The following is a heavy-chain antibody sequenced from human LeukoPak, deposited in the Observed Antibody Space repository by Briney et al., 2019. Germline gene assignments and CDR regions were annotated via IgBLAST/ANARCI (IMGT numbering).Heavy chain of an antibody. CDR1: GFTFSSYA. CDR2: ISGSGTRT. D-gene: IGHD2-2*03. V-gene: IGHV3-23*01. CDR3: AKDLGSHGYCPTSICYGYSWLDP. J-gene: IGHJ5*02. Sequence: GGSLRLSCVASGFTFSSYAMTWVRQAPGKGLEWVSAISGSGTRTYYADFVRGRFTISRDNFRNTLYLQMDSLRAEDTAIYYCAKDLGSHGYCPTSICYGYSWLDPWGQGTLVTVSA.